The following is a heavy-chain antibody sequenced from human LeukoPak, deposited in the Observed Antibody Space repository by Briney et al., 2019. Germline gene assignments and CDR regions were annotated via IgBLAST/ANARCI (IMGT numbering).Heavy chain of an antibody. D-gene: IGHD6-19*01. V-gene: IGHV3-48*04. CDR2: IDSSGDTI. CDR1: GFTFSNAW. Sequence: PGGSLRLSCAASGFTFSNAWMNWVRQAPGKGLEWVSYIDSSGDTIYYADSVKGRFTISRDNAKNSLYLQMNSLRAEDTAVYYCARDGGWGLYFDSWGQGTLVTVSS. CDR3: ARDGGWGLYFDS. J-gene: IGHJ4*02.